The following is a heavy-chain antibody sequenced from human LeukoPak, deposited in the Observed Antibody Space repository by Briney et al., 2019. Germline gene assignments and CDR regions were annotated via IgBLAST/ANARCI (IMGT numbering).Heavy chain of an antibody. Sequence: PGGSLRLSCVASGFTFSSYWIHWVRQAPGKGLVWVSRINSDGGSTDYADSVKGRFTVSRDNAKNTVYLQMNSLRAEDTAVYYCARDYFSRAALLGYFDLWGRGTLVTVSS. J-gene: IGHJ2*01. CDR1: GFTFSSYW. D-gene: IGHD2-15*01. CDR2: INSDGGST. V-gene: IGHV3-74*01. CDR3: ARDYFSRAALLGYFDL.